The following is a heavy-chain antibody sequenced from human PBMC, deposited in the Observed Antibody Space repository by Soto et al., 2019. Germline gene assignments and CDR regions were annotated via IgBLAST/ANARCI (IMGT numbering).Heavy chain of an antibody. D-gene: IGHD6-25*01. CDR1: GFTFSDYY. J-gene: IGHJ4*02. CDR3: ARTRGAAADN. CDR2: INSGGDTI. Sequence: PGGSLRLSCAASGFTFSDYYMTWIRQAQGKGLEWISYINSGGDTIYYADSVKGRFTISRDNAKNSLYLQMNSLRAEDTALYYCARTRGAAADNWGQGTQVTVSS. V-gene: IGHV3-11*01.